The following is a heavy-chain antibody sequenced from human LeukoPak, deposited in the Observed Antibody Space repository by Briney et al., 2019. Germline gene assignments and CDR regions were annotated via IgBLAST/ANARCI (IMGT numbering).Heavy chain of an antibody. D-gene: IGHD6-19*01. V-gene: IGHV4-59*08. J-gene: IGHJ6*02. CDR3: ARTRGPSGGWRWRVDGNHFYYGLDV. Sequence: SETLSLTCTVSGGSISSYYWSWIRQPPGKGLEWIGYIYYSGSTNYNPSLKSRVTISVDTSKNQFSLKLSSLTAADTAVYYCARTRGPSGGWRWRVDGNHFYYGLDVWGQGTTVIVSS. CDR2: IYYSGST. CDR1: GGSISSYY.